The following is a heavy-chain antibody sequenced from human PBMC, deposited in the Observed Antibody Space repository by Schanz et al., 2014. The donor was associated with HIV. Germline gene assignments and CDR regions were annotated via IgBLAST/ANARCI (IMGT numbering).Heavy chain of an antibody. D-gene: IGHD3-16*01. V-gene: IGHV3-7*01. CDR1: GFTFSGFA. CDR3: ARDGGEV. Sequence: EVQLVESGGGLVQPGGLLRLSCAASGFTFSGFAMSWVRQTPGKGLEWVANTKEDGSEKYHADSVKGRFTISRDNAKNSLFLQMESLRAEDTAVYYCARDGGEVWGQGTTVTVSS. CDR2: TKEDGSEK. J-gene: IGHJ6*02.